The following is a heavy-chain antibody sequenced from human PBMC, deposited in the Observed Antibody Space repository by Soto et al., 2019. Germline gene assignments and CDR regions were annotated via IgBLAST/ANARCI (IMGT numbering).Heavy chain of an antibody. CDR2: ISYDGSDK. D-gene: IGHD3-16*02. J-gene: IGHJ4*02. CDR3: AKALGELSPESYDY. V-gene: IGHV3-30*18. CDR1: GFTFSSYA. Sequence: QVQLVESGGGVVQTGRSLRLSCAASGFTFSSYAMHWVRQAPGKGLAWVAVISYDGSDKYYADSVKGRFTISRDNSKNTLNLQMNSLRADDTAVYYCAKALGELSPESYDYWGQGTLITVSS.